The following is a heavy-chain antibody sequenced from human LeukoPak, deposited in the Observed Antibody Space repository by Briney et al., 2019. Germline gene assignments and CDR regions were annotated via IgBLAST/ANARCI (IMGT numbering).Heavy chain of an antibody. CDR1: GGSISSGDYN. J-gene: IGHJ4*02. D-gene: IGHD6-13*01. V-gene: IGHV4-30-4*08. Sequence: PSQTLSLTCTVSGGSISSGDYNWSWIRQPPGKGLEWIGYIYYSGSTYYNPSLKSRVTISVDTSKNQFSLKLSSVTAADTAVYYCARITYSSSWYYFDYWGQGTLVTVSS. CDR3: ARITYSSSWYYFDY. CDR2: IYYSGST.